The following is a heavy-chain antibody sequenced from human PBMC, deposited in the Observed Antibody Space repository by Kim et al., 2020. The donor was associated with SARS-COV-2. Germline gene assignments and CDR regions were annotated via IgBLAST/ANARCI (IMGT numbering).Heavy chain of an antibody. CDR1: GFTFDDYA. CDR2: ISWNSGSI. J-gene: IGHJ5*02. Sequence: GGSLRLSCAASGFTFDDYAMHWVRQAPGKGLEWVSGISWNSGSIGYADSVKGRFTISRDNAKNSLYLQMNSLRAEDTALYYCAKGSASIAAAGNNWFDPWGQGTLVTVSS. V-gene: IGHV3-9*01. D-gene: IGHD6-13*01. CDR3: AKGSASIAAAGNNWFDP.